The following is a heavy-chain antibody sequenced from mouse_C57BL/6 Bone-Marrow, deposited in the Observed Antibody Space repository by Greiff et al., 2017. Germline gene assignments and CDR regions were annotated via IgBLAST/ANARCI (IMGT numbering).Heavy chain of an antibody. CDR1: GFSLTSYA. CDR3: ARNWEFITTVVATDCYAMDY. CDR2: IWTGGGT. J-gene: IGHJ4*01. D-gene: IGHD1-1*01. Sequence: QVQLKESGPGLVAPSQSLSITCTVSGFSLTSYAISWVRQPPGKGLEWLGVIWTGGGTNSNSALKSRLSISKDNSKSQVFLKMNSLQTDDTARYYCARNWEFITTVVATDCYAMDYWGQGTSVTVSS. V-gene: IGHV2-9-1*01.